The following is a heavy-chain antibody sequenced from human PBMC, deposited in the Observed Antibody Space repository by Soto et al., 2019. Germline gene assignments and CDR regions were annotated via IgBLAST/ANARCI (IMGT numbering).Heavy chain of an antibody. Sequence: PGESLKISCQCSGYTFSNFWIAWVRQLPGKGLEYMGIIYPGDSETRYSPSFHGKVTNSADRSIGTAYLQWSSLEASDSAFYFCARSPRSSPYFDYWGQGALVTVSS. D-gene: IGHD6-13*01. CDR1: GYTFSNFW. CDR3: ARSPRSSPYFDY. J-gene: IGHJ4*02. CDR2: IYPGDSET. V-gene: IGHV5-51*01.